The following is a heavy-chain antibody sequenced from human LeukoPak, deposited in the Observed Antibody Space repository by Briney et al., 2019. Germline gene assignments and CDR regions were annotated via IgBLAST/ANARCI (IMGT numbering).Heavy chain of an antibody. CDR1: GYTFINYY. CDR2: INPNSGGT. V-gene: IGHV1-2*02. D-gene: IGHD6-13*01. CDR3: ARDMAAAGTDY. Sequence: ASVKVSCKASGYTFINYYMHWVRQAPGQGLEWMGCINPNSGGTNYAQKFQGRVTMTRDTSISTAYMELSRLRSDDTAVYYCARDMAAAGTDYWGQGTLVTVSS. J-gene: IGHJ4*02.